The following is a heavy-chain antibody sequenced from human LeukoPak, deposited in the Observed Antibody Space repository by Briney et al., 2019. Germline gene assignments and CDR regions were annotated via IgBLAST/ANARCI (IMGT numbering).Heavy chain of an antibody. Sequence: SETLSLTCTVSGGSISSYYWSWIRQPPGKGLEWIGYIYYSGSTNYNPSLKSRVTISVDTSKNQFSLKLSSVTAADTAVYYCARQRQRTYFDYWGQGTLVTVSS. CDR1: GGSISSYY. D-gene: IGHD6-25*01. CDR2: IYYSGST. CDR3: ARQRQRTYFDY. V-gene: IGHV4-59*01. J-gene: IGHJ4*02.